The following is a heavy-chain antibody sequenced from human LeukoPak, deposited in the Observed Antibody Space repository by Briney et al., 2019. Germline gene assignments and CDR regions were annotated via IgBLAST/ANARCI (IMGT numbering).Heavy chain of an antibody. V-gene: IGHV3-23*01. D-gene: IGHD3-10*01. CDR3: ATAPYGSGT. CDR1: GFTFSSYA. J-gene: IGHJ4*02. CDR2: ISGSGGST. Sequence: GGSLRLSCAASGFTFSSYAMSWVRQAPGKGLEWVSVISGSGGSTYYADSVKGRFTISRDNAKNSLYLQMNSLRAEDTAVYYCATAPYGSGTWGQGTLVTVSS.